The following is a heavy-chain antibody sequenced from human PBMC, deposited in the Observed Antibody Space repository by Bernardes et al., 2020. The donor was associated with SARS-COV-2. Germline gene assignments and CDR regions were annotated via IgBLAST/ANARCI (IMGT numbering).Heavy chain of an antibody. J-gene: IGHJ4*02. D-gene: IGHD6-19*01. CDR1: GGSFSRSRNY. V-gene: IGHV4-39*01. CDR3: ATPRFSGGDS. Sequence: TMFLTFTLSGGSFSRSRNYWVWIRPPPGKGLEWIGHIYYSGITYYNPSLKSRITISADTSKNQFFLNLTSVTAADTAVYYCATPRFSGGDSWGPGTLVTVSS. CDR2: IYYSGIT.